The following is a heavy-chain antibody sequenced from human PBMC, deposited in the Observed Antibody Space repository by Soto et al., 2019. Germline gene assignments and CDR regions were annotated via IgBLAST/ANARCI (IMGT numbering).Heavy chain of an antibody. Sequence: QVQLVQSGAEVKKPGASVKVSCKASGYTFTTYGISWVRQAPGQGLEWMGWISAYNGDTNYAQHLQGRVTMTTDTSANTAYMELRSLRSDDMAVYYCARDVDVLTTPPGDYWGQGTLVTVSS. D-gene: IGHD5-12*01. J-gene: IGHJ4*02. CDR3: ARDVDVLTTPPGDY. V-gene: IGHV1-18*03. CDR2: ISAYNGDT. CDR1: GYTFTTYG.